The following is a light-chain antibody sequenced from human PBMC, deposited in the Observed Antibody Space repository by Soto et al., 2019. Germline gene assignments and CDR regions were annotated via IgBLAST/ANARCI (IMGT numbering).Light chain of an antibody. Sequence: QSALTQPPSASGSPGQSITISCTGTTTHGGTYNYVSWYQQHPGKAPKLMIYEVNKRPSGVPDRFSGSKSGNTASLTVSGVQAEDEADYYCSSYAGSNKMIFGGGTKLTVL. CDR3: SSYAGSNKMI. V-gene: IGLV2-8*01. CDR2: EVN. CDR1: TTHGGTYNY. J-gene: IGLJ2*01.